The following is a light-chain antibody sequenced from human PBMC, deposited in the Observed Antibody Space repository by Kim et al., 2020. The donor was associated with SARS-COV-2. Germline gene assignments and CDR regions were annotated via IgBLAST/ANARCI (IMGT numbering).Light chain of an antibody. CDR2: AAS. CDR1: QSIRIF. J-gene: IGKJ2*01. CDR3: QESYSTLGT. Sequence: DIQMTQSPSSLSASVGDRVIITCRTSQSIRIFLNWYQQKPGKAPELLIFAASSLQSGVPSRFSGSGSGTDFTLTISSLQAEDFATYYCQESYSTLGTFGQGTKVEI. V-gene: IGKV1-39*01.